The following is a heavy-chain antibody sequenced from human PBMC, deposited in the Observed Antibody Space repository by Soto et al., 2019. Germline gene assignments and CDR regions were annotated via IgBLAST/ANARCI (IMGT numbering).Heavy chain of an antibody. D-gene: IGHD1-26*01. CDR2: IYYSGST. CDR3: ARDFLGFRGSYTRYYYYGMDV. J-gene: IGHJ6*02. CDR1: GGSVSSGSYY. V-gene: IGHV4-61*01. Sequence: QVQLQESGPGLVKPSETLSLTCTVSGGSVSSGSYYWSWIRQPPGKGLEWIGYIYYSGSTNYTPSLRSRVTLSVDTSKDQCSLKLSSVTAADTAVYYCARDFLGFRGSYTRYYYYGMDVWGQGTTVTVSS.